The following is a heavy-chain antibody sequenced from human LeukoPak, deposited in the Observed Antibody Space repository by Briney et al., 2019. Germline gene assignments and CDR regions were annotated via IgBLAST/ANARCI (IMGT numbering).Heavy chain of an antibody. CDR1: GGSISSYY. CDR3: ASLYEDYAVGY. D-gene: IGHD4-17*01. V-gene: IGHV4-59*01. CDR2: IYYSGST. Sequence: SETLSLTCTVSGGSISSYYWSWVRQPPGKGLEWIGYIYYSGSTNYNPSLMSRVTISVDTSKNQFSLKLSSVTAADTAVYYCASLYEDYAVGYWGQGTLVTVSS. J-gene: IGHJ4*02.